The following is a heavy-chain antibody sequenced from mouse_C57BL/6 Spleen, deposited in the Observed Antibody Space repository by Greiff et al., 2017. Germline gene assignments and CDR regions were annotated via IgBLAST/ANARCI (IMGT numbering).Heavy chain of an antibody. CDR1: GYTFTDYY. J-gene: IGHJ3*01. Sequence: VQLQQSGPELVKPGASVKISCKASGYTFTDYYMNWVKQSHGKSLEWIGDINPNNGGTSYNQKFKGKATVTVDKSSSTAYMELRSLTSEDSAVYYCARGYSNYAWFAYWGQGTLVTVSA. V-gene: IGHV1-26*01. D-gene: IGHD2-5*01. CDR3: ARGYSNYAWFAY. CDR2: INPNNGGT.